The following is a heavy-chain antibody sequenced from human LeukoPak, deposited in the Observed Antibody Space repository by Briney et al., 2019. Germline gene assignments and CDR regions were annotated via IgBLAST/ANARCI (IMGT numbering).Heavy chain of an antibody. J-gene: IGHJ5*02. CDR2: ISSSSGTI. D-gene: IGHD4-23*01. CDR1: GFTFSSYS. V-gene: IGHV3-48*01. Sequence: GGSLRLSCAASGFTFSSYSINWVRQAPGKGLEWVSYISSSSGTIYYADSVKGRFTISRDNAKNSLYLQMNSLRAEDTAVYYCARAVNSAAWFDPWGQGTLVTVSS. CDR3: ARAVNSAAWFDP.